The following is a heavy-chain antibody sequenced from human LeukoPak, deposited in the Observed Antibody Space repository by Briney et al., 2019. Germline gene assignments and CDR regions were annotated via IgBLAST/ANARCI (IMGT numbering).Heavy chain of an antibody. V-gene: IGHV3-11*01. CDR1: GFIFSDYY. CDR2: MSSSGETI. Sequence: GGSLRLSCAASGFIFSDYYMSGVRQAPGKGLEWVSYMSSSGETIYHADSVKGRFTISRDNGNNALYLQMSSLRAEDTAIYYCARDLFGDFGGSYFDFWGQGTLVTVSS. D-gene: IGHD4-23*01. J-gene: IGHJ4*02. CDR3: ARDLFGDFGGSYFDF.